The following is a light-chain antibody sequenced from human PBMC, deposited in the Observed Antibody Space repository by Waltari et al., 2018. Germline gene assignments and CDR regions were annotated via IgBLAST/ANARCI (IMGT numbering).Light chain of an antibody. J-gene: IGKJ4*02. CDR2: DAS. CDR3: QQRSM. Sequence: EIVLPQSPATLSLSPGERATLSCRASQSVSSYLAWYQQTPGQAPRLLIYDASNRATGIPARFSGSGSGTDFTLTISSLEPEDFAVYYCQQRSMFGGGTKVEIK. V-gene: IGKV3-11*01. CDR1: QSVSSY.